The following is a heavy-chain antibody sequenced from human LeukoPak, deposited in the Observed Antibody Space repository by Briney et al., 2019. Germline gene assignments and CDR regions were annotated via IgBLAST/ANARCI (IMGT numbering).Heavy chain of an antibody. V-gene: IGHV3-23*01. J-gene: IGHJ5*02. CDR1: GFTFSTYA. Sequence: GRSLRLSCAASGFTFSTYAMSWVRQPPGKGLEWVSAISGGGSSTYYADSVKGRFTISRDNSKNTLYLQMHSLRVEDTAVYYCAKAAMVVSPNWFDPWGQGTLVTVSS. CDR3: AKAAMVVSPNWFDP. D-gene: IGHD2-8*02. CDR2: ISGGGSST.